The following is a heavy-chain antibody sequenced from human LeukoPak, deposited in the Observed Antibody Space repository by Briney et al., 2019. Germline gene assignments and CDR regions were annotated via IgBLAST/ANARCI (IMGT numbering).Heavy chain of an antibody. Sequence: ASVKVSCKASGYTFTGYYTHWVRQAPGQGLEWMGWINPNSGGTSYAQKFQGWVTMTRDTSISTAYMELSRLRSDDTAVYYCAREAVAGRRFDYWGQGTLVTVSS. D-gene: IGHD6-19*01. J-gene: IGHJ4*02. CDR3: AREAVAGRRFDY. CDR2: INPNSGGT. V-gene: IGHV1-2*04. CDR1: GYTFTGYY.